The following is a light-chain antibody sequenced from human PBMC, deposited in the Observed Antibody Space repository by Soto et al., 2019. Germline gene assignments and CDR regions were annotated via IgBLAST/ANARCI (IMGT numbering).Light chain of an antibody. Sequence: QSVLTQPPSVSEAPGQRVTISCTGSSSNIGAGYEAHWYQQVPGTAPKLLIYENNNRPSGVPDRFSGSKAGTSASLAITGRLAEGEAEYDCQSYDSSLSGYVFGTGTKLTVL. J-gene: IGLJ1*01. V-gene: IGLV1-40*01. CDR3: QSYDSSLSGYV. CDR1: SSNIGAGYE. CDR2: ENN.